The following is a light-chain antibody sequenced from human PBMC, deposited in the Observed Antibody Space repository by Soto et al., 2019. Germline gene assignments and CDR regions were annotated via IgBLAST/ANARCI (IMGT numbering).Light chain of an antibody. CDR3: AAWDDSLKGYV. Sequence: QSVLTQPPSASGTPGQRVTISCSGSSSNIGSNTVNWYQQLPGTAPKLLIHANNQRPSGVPDRFSGSKSGTPASLAISWLQSEEADYYCAAWDDSLKGYVFGTGTKLTVL. V-gene: IGLV1-44*01. J-gene: IGLJ1*01. CDR2: ANN. CDR1: SSNIGSNT.